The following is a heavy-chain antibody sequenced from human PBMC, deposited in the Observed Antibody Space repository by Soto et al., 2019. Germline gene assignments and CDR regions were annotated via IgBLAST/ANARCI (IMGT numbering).Heavy chain of an antibody. CDR3: ARGESGSYYVGAFDI. CDR2: TYYRSKWNN. J-gene: IGHJ3*02. D-gene: IGHD1-26*01. V-gene: IGHV6-1*01. Sequence: PSQTLSLTCAISGDSVSSISATWNWIRQSPSRGLEWLGRTYYRSKWNNDYARSVNSRISINPVTSKNQFSLQLNSVTPADTAVYFCARGESGSYYVGAFDIWGRGTMVTVSS. CDR1: GDSVSSISAT.